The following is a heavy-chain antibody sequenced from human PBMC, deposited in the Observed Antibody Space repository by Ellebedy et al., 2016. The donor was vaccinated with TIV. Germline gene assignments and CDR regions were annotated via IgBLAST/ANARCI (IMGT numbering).Heavy chain of an antibody. J-gene: IGHJ6*02. CDR1: GFTFSSYA. Sequence: GGSLRLSXAASGFTFSSYAMSWVRQAPGKGLEWVSAISGSGGSTYYADSVKGRFTISRDNSKNTLYLQMNSLRAEDTAVYYCAKTKYYDFWSGYYFYYYYGMDVWGQGTTVTVSS. CDR3: AKTKYYDFWSGYYFYYYYGMDV. CDR2: ISGSGGST. V-gene: IGHV3-23*01. D-gene: IGHD3-3*01.